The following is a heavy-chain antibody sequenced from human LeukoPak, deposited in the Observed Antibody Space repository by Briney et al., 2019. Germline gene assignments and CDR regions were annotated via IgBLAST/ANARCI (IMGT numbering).Heavy chain of an antibody. V-gene: IGHV4-4*07. J-gene: IGHJ4*02. CDR3: ARDMIAAAGTMGTPKN. Sequence: KTSGTLSLTCTVSGGSISSYYWSWIRQPAGKGLEWIGRIYTSGSTNYNPSLKSRVTMSVDTSKNQFSLKLSSVTAADTAVYYCARDMIAAAGTMGTPKNWGQGTLVTVSS. CDR1: GGSISSYY. D-gene: IGHD6-13*01. CDR2: IYTSGST.